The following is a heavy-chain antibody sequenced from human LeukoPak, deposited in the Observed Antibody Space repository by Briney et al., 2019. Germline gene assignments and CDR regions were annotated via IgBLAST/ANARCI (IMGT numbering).Heavy chain of an antibody. CDR1: GGSFSGYY. D-gene: IGHD3-10*01. J-gene: IGHJ4*02. Sequence: SETLSLTCAVYGGSFSGYYWSWIRQPPGKGLEWIGEINHSGSTNYNPSLKSRVTISVDTSKNQFSLKLSSVTATDTAVYYCAMCRGERPDDYWGQGTLVTVSS. CDR3: AMCRGERPDDY. V-gene: IGHV4-34*01. CDR2: INHSGST.